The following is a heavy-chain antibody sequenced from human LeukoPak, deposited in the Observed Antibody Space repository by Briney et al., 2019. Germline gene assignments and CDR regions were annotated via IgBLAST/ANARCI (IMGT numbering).Heavy chain of an antibody. CDR1: GYTSTGYY. Sequence: WASVKVSCKASGYTSTGYYMHWVRQAPGQGLEWMGWINPNSGGTNYAQKFQGRVTMTRDTSISTAYMELSRLRSDDTAVYYCARAMYYYDSSGYYGYWGQGTLVTVSS. CDR2: INPNSGGT. D-gene: IGHD3-22*01. J-gene: IGHJ4*02. V-gene: IGHV1-2*02. CDR3: ARAMYYYDSSGYYGY.